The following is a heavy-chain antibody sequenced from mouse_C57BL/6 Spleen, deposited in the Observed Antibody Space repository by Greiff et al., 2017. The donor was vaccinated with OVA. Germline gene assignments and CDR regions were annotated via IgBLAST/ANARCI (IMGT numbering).Heavy chain of an antibody. CDR2: INPNYGTT. D-gene: IGHD2-12*01. CDR3: AYDTAVAY. V-gene: IGHV1-39*01. Sequence: EVQLQQSGPELVKPGASVKISCKASGYSFTDYNMNWVKQSPGKSLEWIGVINPNYGTTSYNQKFKGKATLTVDKSSSTAYMQLNRLTSEDSGVYYGAYDTAVAYWGQGTLVTVSA. CDR1: GYSFTDYN. J-gene: IGHJ3*01.